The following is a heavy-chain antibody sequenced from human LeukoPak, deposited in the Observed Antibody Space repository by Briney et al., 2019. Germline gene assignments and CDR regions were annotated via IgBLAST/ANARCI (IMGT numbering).Heavy chain of an antibody. V-gene: IGHV2-5*02. CDR3: VHTLSPRIIFY. CDR2: NYWDDDK. J-gene: IGHJ4*02. Sequence: KESGPTLVKPTQTLTLTCTFSGFSLSTSGVGVGWIRQPPGQALQYLALNYWDDDKRYSPSLESRLTITKDTSKNQVVLTMTNMDPADTATYYCVHTLSPRIIFYWGQGTLVTVSS. D-gene: IGHD3/OR15-3a*01. CDR1: GFSLSTSGVG.